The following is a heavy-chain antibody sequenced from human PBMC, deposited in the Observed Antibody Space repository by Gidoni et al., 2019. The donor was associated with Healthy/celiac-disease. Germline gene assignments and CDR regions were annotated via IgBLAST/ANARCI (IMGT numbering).Heavy chain of an antibody. Sequence: QVQLQQSGPGLVKPSQTLSLTCAISGDSVSSHSAAWNWIRQSPSRGLEWLGRTYYRSKWDNEYAVSVKSRITSNPDTSKNQFSLQLNSVTPEDTAVYYGAREIAVAGKWFDPWGQGTLVTVSS. D-gene: IGHD6-19*01. CDR1: GDSVSSHSAA. CDR3: AREIAVAGKWFDP. J-gene: IGHJ5*02. CDR2: TYYRSKWDN. V-gene: IGHV6-1*01.